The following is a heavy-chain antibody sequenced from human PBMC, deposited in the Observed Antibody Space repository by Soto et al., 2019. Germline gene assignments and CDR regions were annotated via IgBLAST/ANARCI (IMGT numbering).Heavy chain of an antibody. Sequence: QVQLVQSGAEVKKPGASVKVSCKASGYTFSRYTMHWVRQAPGQRLEWMGWINAGNGDTRYSQKFQGRVTITRDTSASTAHMELRSLRSEDTAVYYCARCLVYYYESNSYSDDPPYFDYWGQGTLVTVSS. CDR2: INAGNGDT. D-gene: IGHD3-22*01. CDR3: ARCLVYYYESNSYSDDPPYFDY. CDR1: GYTFSRYT. J-gene: IGHJ4*02. V-gene: IGHV1-3*01.